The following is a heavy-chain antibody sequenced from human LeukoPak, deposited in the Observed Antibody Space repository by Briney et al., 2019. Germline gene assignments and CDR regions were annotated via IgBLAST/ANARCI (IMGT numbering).Heavy chain of an antibody. V-gene: IGHV4-59*01. Sequence: PSETLSLTCTVSGGSISSYYWSWLRQPPGKGLEWIGYIYYSGSTNYNPSLKSRVSISVDTSKNQFSLKLTSVTVADTAVYYCARGTSPARGDYLDYWGQGTLVTVSS. CDR2: IYYSGST. CDR3: ARGTSPARGDYLDY. CDR1: GGSISSYY. D-gene: IGHD2-15*01. J-gene: IGHJ4*02.